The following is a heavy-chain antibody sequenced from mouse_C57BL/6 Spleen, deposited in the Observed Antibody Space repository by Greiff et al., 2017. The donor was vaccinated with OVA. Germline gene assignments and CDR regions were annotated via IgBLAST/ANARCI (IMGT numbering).Heavy chain of an antibody. J-gene: IGHJ3*01. D-gene: IGHD1-1*01. CDR3: ARSYGSSTWFAY. CDR1: GYTFTDYY. V-gene: IGHV1-26*01. CDR2: INPNNGGT. Sequence: VQLKQSGPELVKPGASVKISCKASGYTFTDYYMNWVKQSHGKSLEWIGDINPNNGGTSYNQKFKGKATLTVDKSSSTAYMELRSLTSEDSEVYYWARSYGSSTWFAYWGQGTLVTVSA.